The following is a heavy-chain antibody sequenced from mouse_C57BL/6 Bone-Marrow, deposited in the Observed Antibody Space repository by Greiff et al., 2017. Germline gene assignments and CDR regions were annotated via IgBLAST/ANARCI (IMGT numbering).Heavy chain of an antibody. CDR3: AREAFYYYPITY. CDR2: IHPNSGST. CDR1: GYTFTSYW. J-gene: IGHJ3*01. V-gene: IGHV1-64*01. Sequence: VQLQQPGAELVKPGASVKLSCKASGYTFTSYWMHWVKQRPGQGLEWIGMIHPNSGSTNYNEKFKSKATLTVDKSSSTAYMQLSSLTSEGSAVYYCAREAFYYYPITYWSQGTLVTVSA. D-gene: IGHD1-1*01.